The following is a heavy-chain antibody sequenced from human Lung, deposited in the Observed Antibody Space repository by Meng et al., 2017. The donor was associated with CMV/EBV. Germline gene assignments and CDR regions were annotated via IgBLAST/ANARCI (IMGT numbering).Heavy chain of an antibody. CDR2: IKSKTDGGTT. CDR3: TTLAARSEDY. V-gene: IGHV3-15*01. D-gene: IGHD6-6*01. Sequence: SCAASGFTFSNAWMSWVRQAPGKGLECVGRIKSKTDGGTTDYAAPVKGRFTISRDDSKNTLYLQMNSLKTEDTAVYYCTTLAARSEDYWGQGTLVTVSS. CDR1: GFTFSNAW. J-gene: IGHJ4*02.